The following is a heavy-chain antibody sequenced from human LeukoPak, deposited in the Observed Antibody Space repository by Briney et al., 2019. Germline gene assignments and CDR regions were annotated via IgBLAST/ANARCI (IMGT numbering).Heavy chain of an antibody. CDR2: ISSSSSYI. V-gene: IGHV3-21*01. D-gene: IGHD6-13*01. J-gene: IGHJ4*02. CDR1: GFTFSSHS. CDR3: ASYPIAAARDNDY. Sequence: GGSLRLSCAASGFTFSSHSMNWVRQAPGKGLEWVSSISSSSSYIYYADSVKGRFTISRDNAKNSLYLQMNSLRAEDTAVYYCASYPIAAARDNDYWGQGTLVTVSS.